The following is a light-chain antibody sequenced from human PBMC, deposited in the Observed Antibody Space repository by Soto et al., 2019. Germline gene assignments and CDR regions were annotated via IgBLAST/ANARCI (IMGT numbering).Light chain of an antibody. CDR3: QSYDNNNPVI. J-gene: IGLJ2*01. CDR1: RGNIASNF. CDR2: EDN. Sequence: NFMLTQPHSVSESPGKTVTISCTRSRGNIASNFVQWYQQRPGRAPTTVIYEDNQRPSGVPDRFSASIDSSSNSASLTISGLRTEDEADYYCQSYDNNNPVIFGGGTKLTVL. V-gene: IGLV6-57*04.